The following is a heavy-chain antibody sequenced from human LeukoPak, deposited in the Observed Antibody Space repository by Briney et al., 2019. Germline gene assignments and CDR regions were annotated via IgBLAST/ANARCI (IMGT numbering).Heavy chain of an antibody. D-gene: IGHD6-13*01. V-gene: IGHV1-46*01. Sequence: ASVKLSCKASGSTFTSYYMHWVRQPPGQGLEWVGIINPSGGSTSYAQKFSGRGTMTRDTSTSTVYMEWSSLRSEDTAVYYCARGISRRQQLVRTWFDAWGEGTLVTVSS. CDR1: GSTFTSYY. J-gene: IGHJ5*02. CDR3: ARGISRRQQLVRTWFDA. CDR2: INPSGGST.